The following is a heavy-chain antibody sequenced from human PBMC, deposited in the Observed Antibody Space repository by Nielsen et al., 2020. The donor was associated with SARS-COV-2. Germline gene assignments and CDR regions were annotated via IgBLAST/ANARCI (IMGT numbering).Heavy chain of an antibody. CDR3: ARGSVVMVRGYYYYGMDV. CDR2: ISGSGGST. J-gene: IGHJ6*02. V-gene: IGHV3-23*01. Sequence: GESLKISCAASGFTFSSYAMSWVRQAPGKGLEWVSAISGSGGSTYYADSVKGRFTISRDNSKNTLYLQMNSLRAEDTAVYYCARGSVVMVRGYYYYGMDVWGQGTTVTVSS. D-gene: IGHD3-22*01. CDR1: GFTFSSYA.